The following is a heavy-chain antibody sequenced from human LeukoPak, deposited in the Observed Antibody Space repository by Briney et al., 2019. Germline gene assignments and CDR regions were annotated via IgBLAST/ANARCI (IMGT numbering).Heavy chain of an antibody. V-gene: IGHV3-30*04. CDR2: ISYDGSNK. CDR1: GFTFSSYA. Sequence: PGRSLRLSCAASGFTFSSYAMHWVRQAPGKGLEWVAVISYDGSNKYYADSVKGRFTISRDNSKNSLYLQMNSLRTEDTALYYCAKDMSGSGSYSSGVDYWGQGTLVTVSS. CDR3: AKDMSGSGSYSSGVDY. J-gene: IGHJ4*02. D-gene: IGHD3-10*01.